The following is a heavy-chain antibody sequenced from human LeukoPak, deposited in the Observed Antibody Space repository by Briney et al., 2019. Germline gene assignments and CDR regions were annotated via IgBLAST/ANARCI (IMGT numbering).Heavy chain of an antibody. CDR3: ASIGIFGVVINYYYGMDV. CDR1: GGTFSSYA. Sequence: SVEVSCKASGGTFSSYAISWVRQAPGQGLEWMGGIIPIFGTANYAQKFQGRVTITADESTSTAYMELSSLRSEDTAVYYCASIGIFGVVINYYYGMDVWGQGTTVTVSS. D-gene: IGHD3-3*01. V-gene: IGHV1-69*13. CDR2: IIPIFGTA. J-gene: IGHJ6*02.